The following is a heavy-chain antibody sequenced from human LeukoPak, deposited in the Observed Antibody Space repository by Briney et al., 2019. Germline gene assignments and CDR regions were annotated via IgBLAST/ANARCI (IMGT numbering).Heavy chain of an antibody. V-gene: IGHV1-2*02. J-gene: IGHJ4*02. Sequence: ASVKVSCKASGYSFTVYYMHWVRQAPGQGLEWMGWINPNSGGTNYAEKFQGRVTITRDTSISTAYMELSRLTSDDTAVYYCARDYSGTYYGGQDYWGQGTLVTVSS. D-gene: IGHD1-26*01. CDR3: ARDYSGTYYGGQDY. CDR2: INPNSGGT. CDR1: GYSFTVYY.